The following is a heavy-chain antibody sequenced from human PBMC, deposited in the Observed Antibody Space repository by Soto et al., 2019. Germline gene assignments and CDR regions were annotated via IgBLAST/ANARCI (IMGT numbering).Heavy chain of an antibody. CDR1: GGSIKSDYY. CDR2: KYYSGAT. J-gene: IGHJ6*02. Sequence: SETLSLTCTVSGGSIKSDYYWAWVRQPPGGGLQWMGYKYYSGATDSDPSLEARVSFSVDTSKNQFFLNLTSVTVADTAVYFCARGRPNYFYYGLDVWGPGIPVTVSS. V-gene: IGHV4-30-4*01. CDR3: ARGRPNYFYYGLDV.